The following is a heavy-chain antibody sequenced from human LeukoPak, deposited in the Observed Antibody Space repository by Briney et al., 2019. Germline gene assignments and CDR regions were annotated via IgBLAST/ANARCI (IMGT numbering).Heavy chain of an antibody. CDR2: IIPILGIA. D-gene: IGHD3-22*01. Sequence: GASVKVSCKASGGTFSSYAISWVRQAPGQGLEWMGRIIPILGIANYAQKFQGRVTITADKSTSTAYMELSSLRSEDTAVYYCARGGRMIVDAFDIWGQGTMVTVSS. J-gene: IGHJ3*02. V-gene: IGHV1-69*04. CDR3: ARGGRMIVDAFDI. CDR1: GGTFSSYA.